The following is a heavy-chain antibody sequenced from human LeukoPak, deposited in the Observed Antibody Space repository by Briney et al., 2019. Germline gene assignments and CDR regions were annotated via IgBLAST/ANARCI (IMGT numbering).Heavy chain of an antibody. CDR3: ARDVGYCSGGSCYADAFDI. J-gene: IGHJ3*02. Sequence: GGSLRLSCAASGFTFSSYSMNWVRQAPGKGLEWVSSISSSSSYIYYADSVKGRFTISRDNAKNSLYLQMNSLRAEDTAVYYCARDVGYCSGGSCYADAFDIWGQGTMVTVSS. D-gene: IGHD2-15*01. CDR2: ISSSSSYI. V-gene: IGHV3-21*01. CDR1: GFTFSSYS.